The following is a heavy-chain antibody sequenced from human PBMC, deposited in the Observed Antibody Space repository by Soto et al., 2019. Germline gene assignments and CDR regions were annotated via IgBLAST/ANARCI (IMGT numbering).Heavy chain of an antibody. Sequence: QVQLQQWGPGLLKPSETLSLTCAVYGGSITSYYWSWIRQPPGKGLEWIGEIHHSGSTNYNPSLKSRVLISQDTSKNHFFLSLTSVTAADTAVYYCARWARSSIGGKDFDYWGQGTLVTVSS. V-gene: IGHV4-34*02. D-gene: IGHD1-26*01. CDR2: IHHSGST. J-gene: IGHJ4*02. CDR3: ARWARSSIGGKDFDY. CDR1: GGSITSYY.